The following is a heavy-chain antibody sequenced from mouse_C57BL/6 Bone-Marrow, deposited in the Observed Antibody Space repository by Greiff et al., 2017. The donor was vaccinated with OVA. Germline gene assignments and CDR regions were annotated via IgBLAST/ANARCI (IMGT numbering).Heavy chain of an antibody. V-gene: IGHV1-81*01. CDR1: GYTFTSYG. CDR2: IYPRSGNT. CDR3: ARRNYPPLFAY. J-gene: IGHJ3*01. D-gene: IGHD2-1*01. Sequence: VKLQESGAELARPGASVKLSCKASGYTFTSYGISWVKQRTGQGLEWIGEIYPRSGNTYYNEKFKGKATLTADKSSSTAYMELRSLTSEDSAVYFCARRNYPPLFAYWGQGTLVTVSA.